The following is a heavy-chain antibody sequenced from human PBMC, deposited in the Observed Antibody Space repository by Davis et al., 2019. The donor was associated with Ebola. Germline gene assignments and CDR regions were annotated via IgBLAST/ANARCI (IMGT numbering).Heavy chain of an antibody. CDR3: AKEEGDDSSGYDWYGMDV. CDR2: ISSSGVST. CDR1: GFTVSSNY. D-gene: IGHD3-22*01. Sequence: GESLKISCAASGFTVSSNYMSWVRQAPGKGLEWVSAISSSGVSTYYEDSVKGRFTISRDNSKNTLYLQMNGLTAEDTAVYYCAKEEGDDSSGYDWYGMDVWGQGTTVTVSS. V-gene: IGHV3-23*01. J-gene: IGHJ6*02.